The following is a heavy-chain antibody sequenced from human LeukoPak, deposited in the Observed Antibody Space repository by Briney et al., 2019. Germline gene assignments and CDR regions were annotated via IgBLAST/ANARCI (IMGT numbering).Heavy chain of an antibody. Sequence: SETLSLTCTVSGGSISNFYWSWIRQPPGKGLEWIGYIYFSGSTNYNPSLKSRVTISVDTSKNQFSLKLSSVTAADTAVYYCASIDQVETTMGGYYFDYWGQGTLVTVSS. J-gene: IGHJ4*02. CDR1: GGSISNFY. CDR3: ASIDQVETTMGGYYFDY. D-gene: IGHD5-18*01. V-gene: IGHV4-59*01. CDR2: IYFSGST.